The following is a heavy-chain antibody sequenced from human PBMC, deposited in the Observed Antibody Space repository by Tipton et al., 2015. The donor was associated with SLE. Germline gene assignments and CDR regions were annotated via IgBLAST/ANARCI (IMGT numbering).Heavy chain of an antibody. V-gene: IGHV4-59*08. J-gene: IGHJ4*02. CDR3: ARHGDHIAVAGAFDY. Sequence: TLSLTCTVSGGSISSHYWTWIRQPPGKGLEWIGYIYYSGSTNYNPSLKSRVTISVDTSKNQFSLKLSSVTAADTAVYYCARHGDHIAVAGAFDYWGQGTLVTVSS. CDR1: GGSISSHY. D-gene: IGHD6-19*01. CDR2: IYYSGST.